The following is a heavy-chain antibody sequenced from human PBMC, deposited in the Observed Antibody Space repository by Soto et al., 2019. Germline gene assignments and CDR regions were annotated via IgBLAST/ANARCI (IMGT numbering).Heavy chain of an antibody. CDR3: ARERTSKGGMDI. CDR2: IISGGTRV. J-gene: IGHJ6*02. V-gene: IGHV3-74*01. CDR1: GFTFRSDW. Sequence: GGSLRLCCAASGFTFRSDWMNWVRQIPGKGLEWVSRIISGGTRVSYADSVKGRFIITRDNAKNTLYLEMHSLTADDTAVYYCARERTSKGGMDIWGQGTTVTVS.